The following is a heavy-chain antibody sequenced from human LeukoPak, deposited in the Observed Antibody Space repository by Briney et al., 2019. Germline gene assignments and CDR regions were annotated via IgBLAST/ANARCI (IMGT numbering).Heavy chain of an antibody. CDR1: GFTFPNYE. CDR2: ISSSGNTI. CDR3: ARGIGPTY. Sequence: GGSLRLSCAASGFTFPNYEMHWVRQAPGKGLEWVSYISSSGNTIYYADSVKGRFTTSRDNAKNSLYLQMNSLRAEDTAVYYCARGIGPTYWGQGTLVTVSS. V-gene: IGHV3-48*03. J-gene: IGHJ4*02.